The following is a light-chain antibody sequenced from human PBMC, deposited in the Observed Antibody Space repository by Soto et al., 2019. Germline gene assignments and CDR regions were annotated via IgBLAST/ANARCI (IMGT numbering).Light chain of an antibody. J-gene: IGKJ5*01. CDR1: QDISNY. CDR3: QQYDGLPT. Sequence: DIQVTESPSSLSASVLDRVTITCQSSQDISNYLNWYQQKPGKAPKVLIYDASNLGTGVPSRFSGSGSGTDFTFSISSLQPEDVATYYCQQYDGLPTFGQGTRLEI. CDR2: DAS. V-gene: IGKV1-33*01.